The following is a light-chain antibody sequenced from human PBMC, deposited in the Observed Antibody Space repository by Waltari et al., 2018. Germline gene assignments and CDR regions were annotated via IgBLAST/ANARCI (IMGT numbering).Light chain of an antibody. V-gene: IGKV3-20*01. CDR3: QKYGTLPAT. J-gene: IGKJ1*01. CDR1: QGVSGW. CDR2: GAS. Sequence: SCKASQGVSGWLAWYQQKPGQPPRLLIYGASSRATGIPDRFSGSGSGTDFSLTISRLEPEDSAVYYCQKYGTLPATFGQGTKVEVK.